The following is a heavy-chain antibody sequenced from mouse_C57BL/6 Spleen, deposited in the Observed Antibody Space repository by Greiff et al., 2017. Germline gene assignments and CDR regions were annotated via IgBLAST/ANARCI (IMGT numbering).Heavy chain of an antibody. D-gene: IGHD1-1*01. V-gene: IGHV1-52*01. Sequence: QVQLKQPGAELVRPGSSVKLSCKASGYTFTSYWMHWVKQRPIQGLEWIGNIDPSDSETHYNQKFKDKATLTVDKSSSTAYMQLSSLTSEDSAVYSCERGNNGSSNWYFEVWGTGTTVTVSS. CDR3: ERGNNGSSNWYFEV. CDR2: IDPSDSET. J-gene: IGHJ1*03. CDR1: GYTFTSYW.